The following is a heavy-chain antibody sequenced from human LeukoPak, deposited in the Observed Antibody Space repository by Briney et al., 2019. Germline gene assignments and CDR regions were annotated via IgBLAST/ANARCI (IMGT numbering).Heavy chain of an antibody. Sequence: PSETLSLTCTVSGGSIDSSSYYWGWIRQPPGKGLEWIGSIYYSGSTYYNPSLKSRVTISVDTSKNQFSLKLSSVTAADTAVYYCASPDDYGDSGAFDYWGQGTLVTVSS. CDR3: ASPDDYGDSGAFDY. CDR1: GGSIDSSSYY. J-gene: IGHJ4*02. V-gene: IGHV4-39*01. D-gene: IGHD4-17*01. CDR2: IYYSGST.